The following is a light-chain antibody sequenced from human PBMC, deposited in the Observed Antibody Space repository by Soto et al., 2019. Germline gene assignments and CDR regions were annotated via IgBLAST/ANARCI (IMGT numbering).Light chain of an antibody. CDR1: SSDVGAYNY. J-gene: IGLJ3*02. Sequence: QSALTQPPSASGSPGQSVTISCTGTSSDVGAYNYVSWYQHHPGKAPKLMIYEGTKRPSGVPDRFSGSKSGNTASLTVSGLQAEDESYYYCSSSARRNDYWVFGGGTKLTVL. V-gene: IGLV2-8*01. CDR2: EGT. CDR3: SSSARRNDYWV.